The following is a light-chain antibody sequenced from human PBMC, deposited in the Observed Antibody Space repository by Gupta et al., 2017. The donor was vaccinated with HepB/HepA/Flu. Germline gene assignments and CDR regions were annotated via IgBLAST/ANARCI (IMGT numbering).Light chain of an antibody. Sequence: ERVMTQSPATLSVSPGERATLSCRASQSVSRTLAWYQQKPGQAPRLLIYGASTRATGIPARFSGSGSGTEFTLTISSLQSEDSAVYYCQQYNSWPLTFGGGTKVEIK. CDR1: QSVSRT. J-gene: IGKJ4*01. V-gene: IGKV3-15*01. CDR3: QQYNSWPLT. CDR2: GAS.